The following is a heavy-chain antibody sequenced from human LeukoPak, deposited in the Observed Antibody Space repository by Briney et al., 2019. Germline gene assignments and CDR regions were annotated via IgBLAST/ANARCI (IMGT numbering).Heavy chain of an antibody. V-gene: IGHV6-1*01. CDR3: AREREHSFDY. CDR2: TYYRSKWYI. D-gene: IGHD1/OR15-1a*01. J-gene: IGHJ4*02. CDR1: GDSVSSNSVA. Sequence: SQTLSLTCAVPGDSVSSNSVAWNWIRQTPSRGLEWLGRTYYRSKWYIEYAESVRSRITINTDTSKNQFSLQLNSVSPEDTAVYYCAREREHSFDYWGQGTLVTVS.